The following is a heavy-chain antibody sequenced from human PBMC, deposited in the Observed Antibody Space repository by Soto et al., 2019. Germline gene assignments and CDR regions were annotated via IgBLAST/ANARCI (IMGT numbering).Heavy chain of an antibody. D-gene: IGHD3-3*01. CDR3: AKEGGPGYDFWSGYYFGDYYYGTDV. V-gene: IGHV3-30*18. Sequence: PGGSLRLSCAASGFTFSSYGMHWVRQAPGKGLEWVAVISYDGSNKYYADSVKGRFTISRDNSKNTLYLQMNSLRAEDTAVYYCAKEGGPGYDFWSGYYFGDYYYGTDVWGQGTTVTVSS. CDR1: GFTFSSYG. J-gene: IGHJ6*02. CDR2: ISYDGSNK.